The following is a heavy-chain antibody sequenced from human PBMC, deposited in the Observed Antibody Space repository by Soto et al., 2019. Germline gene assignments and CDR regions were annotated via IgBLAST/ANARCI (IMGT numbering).Heavy chain of an antibody. Sequence: GYLRLSCAASGFTFEDYAMHWVRQAAGKGLEWVSLISWDGGTTYYAHSMKGRFTISRDNSITSLYLQMNSLRSEDPALYYCTKGTPVRDHCSGGRCYSRYFDYWGQVPLVTV. J-gene: IGHJ4*02. CDR2: ISWDGGTT. V-gene: IGHV3-43D*04. CDR3: TKGTPVRDHCSGGRCYSRYFDY. CDR1: GFTFEDYA. D-gene: IGHD2-15*01.